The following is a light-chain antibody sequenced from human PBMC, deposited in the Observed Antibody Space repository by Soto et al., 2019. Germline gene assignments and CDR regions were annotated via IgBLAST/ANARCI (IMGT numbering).Light chain of an antibody. CDR3: CSYAGSSTFFYV. J-gene: IGLJ1*01. V-gene: IGLV2-23*02. CDR2: EVS. Sequence: QSALTQPASVSGSPGQSITISCTGTSSDVGSYNLVSWYQQHPGKAPKLLIYEVSKRPSGVSNRFSGSKSGNTASLTISGRQAEDEADYYCCSYAGSSTFFYVFGTGTKLTVL. CDR1: SSDVGSYNL.